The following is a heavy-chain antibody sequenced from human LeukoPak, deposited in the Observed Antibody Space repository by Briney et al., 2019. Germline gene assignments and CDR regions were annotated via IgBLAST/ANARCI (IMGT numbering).Heavy chain of an antibody. V-gene: IGHV1-18*01. CDR3: AREDYGEAIDY. CDR2: ISGYNGNT. J-gene: IGHJ4*02. D-gene: IGHD4-17*01. Sequence: ASVKVSCRASGYTFTSYGISWVRQAPGQGLEWMGWISGYNGNTNYAQKVQGRVTMTTDTSTSTAYMELRSLRSDDTAVYYCAREDYGEAIDYWGQGTLVTVSS. CDR1: GYTFTSYG.